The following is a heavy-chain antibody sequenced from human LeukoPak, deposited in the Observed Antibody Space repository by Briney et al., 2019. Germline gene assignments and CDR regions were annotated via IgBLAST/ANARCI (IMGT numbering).Heavy chain of an antibody. D-gene: IGHD3-10*01. CDR3: AKSNGYGLVDI. V-gene: IGHV4-59*12. J-gene: IGHJ3*02. CDR2: MYYGGST. CDR1: GGALSSYY. Sequence: SETLSLTCSVSGGALSSYYWSWIRQPPGKGLEWIGYMYYGGSTNYNPSLKSRVTISVDTSQIQFSLKLTSVTAADTAVYYCAKSNGYGLVDIWGQGTMVTVSS.